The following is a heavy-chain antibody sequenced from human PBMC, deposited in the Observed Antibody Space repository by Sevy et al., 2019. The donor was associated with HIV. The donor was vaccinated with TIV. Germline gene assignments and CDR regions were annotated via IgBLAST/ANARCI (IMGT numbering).Heavy chain of an antibody. CDR2: MSYNGNKK. CDR3: AREGFLTGALIVSYGMDV. D-gene: IGHD3-16*02. CDR1: GFSFSRSP. V-gene: IGHV3-30*04. Sequence: GGSLRLSCAASGFSFSRSPMHWVRQAPGKGLEWMAVMSYNGNKKYNEDSVKGRFIISRDDSKNTLYLQMNRLRVEDTAVYYCAREGFLTGALIVSYGMDVWGQRTTVTVSS. J-gene: IGHJ6*02.